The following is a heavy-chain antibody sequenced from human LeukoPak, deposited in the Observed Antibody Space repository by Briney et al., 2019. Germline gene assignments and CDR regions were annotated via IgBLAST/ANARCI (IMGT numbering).Heavy chain of an antibody. CDR2: IWYDGSNK. CDR3: ARRIQSSGWSGGDAFDI. D-gene: IGHD6-19*01. CDR1: GFTFSSYG. J-gene: IGHJ3*02. Sequence: PGGSLRLSCAASGFTFSSYGMHWVRQAPGKGLEWVAVIWYDGSNKYYADSVKGRFTISRDNSKNTLYLQMNSLRAEDTAVYYCARRIQSSGWSGGDAFDIWGQGTMVTVSS. V-gene: IGHV3-33*01.